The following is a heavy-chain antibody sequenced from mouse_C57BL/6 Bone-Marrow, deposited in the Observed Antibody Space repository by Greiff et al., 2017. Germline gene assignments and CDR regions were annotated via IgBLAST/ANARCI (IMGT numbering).Heavy chain of an antibody. CDR3: ANGDNGHLYAMDY. Sequence: LMESGAELVRPGSSVKLSCTDSYFAFMASAMHWVKQRPGHGLEWIGSFTMYSDATEYSENVKGKATLTANTSSSTAYMELSSLTSEDSAFYNCANGDNGHLYAMDYWGQGTSVTVSS. V-gene: IGHV1-49*01. D-gene: IGHD3-3*01. J-gene: IGHJ4*01. CDR1: YFAFMASA. CDR2: FTMYSDAT.